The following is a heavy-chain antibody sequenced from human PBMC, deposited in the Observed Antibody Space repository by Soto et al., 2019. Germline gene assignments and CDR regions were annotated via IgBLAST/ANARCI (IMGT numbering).Heavy chain of an antibody. D-gene: IGHD6-19*01. CDR1: GFTFSTNA. CDR3: ARVTHGYSGDWSDFDS. CDR2: ISGGGTST. Sequence: EVQLLESGGDLVQPGGSLRLSCAASGFTFSTNAMTWVRQAPGKGLEWVSAISGGGTSTYYADSVKGRFSISRDNSKNTLYLQMSSLRAEDTAVYYCARVTHGYSGDWSDFDSWGQGTLVTVSS. J-gene: IGHJ4*02. V-gene: IGHV3-23*01.